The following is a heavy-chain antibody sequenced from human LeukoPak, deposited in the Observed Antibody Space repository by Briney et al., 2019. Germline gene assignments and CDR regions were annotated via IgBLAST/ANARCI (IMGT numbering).Heavy chain of an antibody. CDR2: IYYSGST. CDR3: ARPGYSSSWRYFDY. D-gene: IGHD6-13*01. J-gene: IGHJ4*02. CDR1: GGSISSSSYY. V-gene: IGHV4-39*01. Sequence: PSETLSLTCTVSGGSISSSSYYWGWIRQPPGKGLEWIGNIYYSGSTYYNPSLKSRVTISVDTSKNQFSLKLSSVTAADTAVYYCARPGYSSSWRYFDYWGQGAPVTASS.